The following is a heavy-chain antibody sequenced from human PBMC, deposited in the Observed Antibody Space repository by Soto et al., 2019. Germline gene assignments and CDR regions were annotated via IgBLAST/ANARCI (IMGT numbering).Heavy chain of an antibody. Sequence: GGSLRLSCAASGFTFSSYWMSWVRQAPGKGLEWVANIKQDGSEKYYVDSVKGRFTISRDNAKNSLYLQMNSLRAEDTAVYYCARVRSYYDSSGYYSTFDYWGQGTLVTVSS. J-gene: IGHJ4*02. CDR2: IKQDGSEK. V-gene: IGHV3-7*03. CDR3: ARVRSYYDSSGYYSTFDY. CDR1: GFTFSSYW. D-gene: IGHD3-22*01.